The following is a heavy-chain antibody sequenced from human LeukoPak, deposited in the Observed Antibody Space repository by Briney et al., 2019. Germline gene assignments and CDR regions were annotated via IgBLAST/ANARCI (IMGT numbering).Heavy chain of an antibody. CDR2: IYTSGST. J-gene: IGHJ4*02. V-gene: IGHV4-4*07. D-gene: IGHD2-2*01. CDR1: GGSISSYY. CDR3: ARLDIVVVPAAIAFDY. Sequence: PSETLSLTCTVSGGSISSYYWSWIRQPAGKGLEWIGRIYTSGSTNYNPSLKSRVTMSVDRSKNQFSLKLSSVTAADTAVYYCARLDIVVVPAAIAFDYWGQGTLVTVSS.